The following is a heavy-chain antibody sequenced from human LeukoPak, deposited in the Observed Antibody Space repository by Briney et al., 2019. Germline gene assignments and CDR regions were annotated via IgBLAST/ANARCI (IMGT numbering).Heavy chain of an antibody. J-gene: IGHJ4*02. V-gene: IGHV4-4*07. CDR3: ARGPRSSDWYSVDY. CDR2: IYTSGST. CDR1: GGSISNYY. Sequence: SETLSLTCPVSGGSISNYYWSWIRQPAGKGLEWIGRIYTSGSTNYNPSLKSRVTMSVDTSKNQFSLKLSSVTAADTAVYYCARGPRSSDWYSVDYWGRGTLVTVSS. D-gene: IGHD6-19*01.